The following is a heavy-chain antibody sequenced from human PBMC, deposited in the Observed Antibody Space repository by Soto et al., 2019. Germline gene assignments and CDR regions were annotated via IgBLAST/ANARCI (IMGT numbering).Heavy chain of an antibody. CDR3: ARDPSVLLWFGESHYFDY. Sequence: GGSLGLSCAASGFTFSSYAMHWVRQAPGKGLEWVAVISYDGSNKYYADSVKGRFTISRDNSKNTLYLQMNSLRAEDTAVYYCARDPSVLLWFGESHYFDYWGQGTLVTVSS. CDR2: ISYDGSNK. CDR1: GFTFSSYA. V-gene: IGHV3-30-3*01. D-gene: IGHD3-10*01. J-gene: IGHJ4*02.